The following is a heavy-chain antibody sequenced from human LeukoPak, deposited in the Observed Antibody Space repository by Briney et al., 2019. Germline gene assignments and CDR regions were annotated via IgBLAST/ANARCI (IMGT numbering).Heavy chain of an antibody. CDR3: ASSTVGSFVY. J-gene: IGHJ4*02. D-gene: IGHD1-26*01. CDR1: GFTFNSYA. CDR2: ISGSGSST. V-gene: IGHV3-23*01. Sequence: GGSLRLSCAASGFTFNSYAMSWVRQAPGKGLEWVSFISGSGSSTWYADSVKGRFTISRDTSKNTLYLQMNSLKAEDTAVYYCASSTVGSFVYSGQGTLVTVSS.